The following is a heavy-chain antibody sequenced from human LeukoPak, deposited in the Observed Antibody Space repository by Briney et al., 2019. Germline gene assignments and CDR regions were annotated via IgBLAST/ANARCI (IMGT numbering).Heavy chain of an antibody. CDR3: ARDPLYYYGSGTSEGY. CDR1: GFTFSSYW. V-gene: IGHV3-7*03. CDR2: IKQDGSEK. Sequence: GGSLRLSCAASGFTFSSYWMSWVRQAPGKGLEWVANIKQDGSEKYYVDSVKGRFTISRDNAKNSLYLQMNSLRAEDTAVYYCARDPLYYYGSGTSEGYWGQGTLVTVSS. D-gene: IGHD3-10*01. J-gene: IGHJ4*02.